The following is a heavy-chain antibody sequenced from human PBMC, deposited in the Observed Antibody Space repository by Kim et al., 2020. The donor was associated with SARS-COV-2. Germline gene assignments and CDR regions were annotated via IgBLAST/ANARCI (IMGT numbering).Heavy chain of an antibody. V-gene: IGHV3-53*01. CDR3: ARDGELPYYYYGMDV. Sequence: DSVKGRFTISRDNSKNTLYLQMNSLRAEDTAVYYCARDGELPYYYYGMDVWGQGTTVTVSS. D-gene: IGHD1-26*01. J-gene: IGHJ6*02.